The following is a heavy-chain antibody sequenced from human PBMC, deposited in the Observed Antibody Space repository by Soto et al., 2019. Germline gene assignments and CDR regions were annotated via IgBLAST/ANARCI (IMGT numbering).Heavy chain of an antibody. CDR3: AKEGLLWFGELPKGYFDY. CDR2: ISGSGGST. V-gene: IGHV3-23*01. D-gene: IGHD3-10*01. CDR1: GFTFSSYA. Sequence: GGSLRLSCAASGFTFSSYAMSWVRQAPGKGLEWVSAISGSGGSTYYADSVKGRFTISRDNSKNTLYLQMNSLRAEDTAVYYCAKEGLLWFGELPKGYFDYWGQGTLVTVSS. J-gene: IGHJ4*02.